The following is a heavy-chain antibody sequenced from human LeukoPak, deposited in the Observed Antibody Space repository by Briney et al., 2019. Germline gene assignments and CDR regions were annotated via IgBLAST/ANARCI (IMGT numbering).Heavy chain of an antibody. Sequence: SETLSLTCTVSGGSISSYYWSWIRQPPGKGPEWIGYIYYSGSTNYNPSLKSRVTISVDTSKNQFSLKLGSVTAADTAVYYCARQRVATNDYWGQGTLVTVSS. J-gene: IGHJ4*02. CDR2: IYYSGST. D-gene: IGHD5-12*01. CDR3: ARQRVATNDY. V-gene: IGHV4-59*08. CDR1: GGSISSYY.